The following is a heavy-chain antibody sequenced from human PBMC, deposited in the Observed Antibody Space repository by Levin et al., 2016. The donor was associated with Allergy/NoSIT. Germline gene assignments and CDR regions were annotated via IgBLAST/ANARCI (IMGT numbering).Heavy chain of an antibody. D-gene: IGHD3-3*01. CDR1: GFTFSSYS. Sequence: GESLKISCAASGFTFSSYSMNWVRQAPGKGLEWVSSISSSSSYIYYADSVKGRFTISRDNAKNSLYLQMNSLRAEDTAVYYCARESRYYDFWSGYYIYYFDYWGQGTLVTVSS. V-gene: IGHV3-21*01. J-gene: IGHJ4*02. CDR3: ARESRYYDFWSGYYIYYFDY. CDR2: ISSSSSYI.